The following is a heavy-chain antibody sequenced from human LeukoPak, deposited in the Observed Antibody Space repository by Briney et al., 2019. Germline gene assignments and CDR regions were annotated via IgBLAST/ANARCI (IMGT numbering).Heavy chain of an antibody. V-gene: IGHV1-2*02. D-gene: IGHD3-9*01. J-gene: IGHJ4*02. CDR3: ARGLFDWLPFFDY. Sequence: ASVKVSCKASGGTFSSYAISWVRQAPGQGLEWMGWINPNSGGTNYAQKFQGRVTMTRDTSISTAYMELSRLRSDDTAVYYCARGLFDWLPFFDYWGQGTLVTVSS. CDR1: GGTFSSYA. CDR2: INPNSGGT.